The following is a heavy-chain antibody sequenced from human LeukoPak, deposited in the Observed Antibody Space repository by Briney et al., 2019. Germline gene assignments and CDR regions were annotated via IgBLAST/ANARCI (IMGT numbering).Heavy chain of an antibody. D-gene: IGHD3-22*01. V-gene: IGHV3-23*01. J-gene: IGHJ3*02. CDR3: AKPLIVVVITSAFDI. CDR2: ISGSGGST. CDR1: GFTFSSYA. Sequence: GGTLRLSCAASGFTFSSYAMSWVRQAPGKGLEWVSAISGSGGSTYYADSVKGRFTISRDNSKNTLYLQMNSLRAEDTAVYYCAKPLIVVVITSAFDIWGQGTMVTVSS.